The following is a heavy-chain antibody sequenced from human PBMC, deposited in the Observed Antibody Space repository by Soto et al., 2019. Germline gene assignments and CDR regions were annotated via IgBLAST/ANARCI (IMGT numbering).Heavy chain of an antibody. CDR2: IIPKFPTG. V-gene: IGHV1-69*06. CDR1: GGSFSDYA. CDR3: ARDGVSGGWYYCVL. D-gene: IGHD6-19*01. J-gene: IGHJ4*02. Sequence: QVQLVQSGTEVKKPGSSVRVSCKVSGGSFSDYAITWVRQAPGQGLEWMGGIIPKFPTGEYAKKFQGTVKITADNSTSTVYLEVSTLRQEDTAVYYCARDGVSGGWYYCVLWGQGTQVSVSS.